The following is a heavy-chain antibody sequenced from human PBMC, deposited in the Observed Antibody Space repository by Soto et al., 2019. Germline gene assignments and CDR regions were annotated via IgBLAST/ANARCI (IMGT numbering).Heavy chain of an antibody. Sequence: GASVKVSCKASGYTFTSYAMHWVRQAPGQRLEWMGWINAGNGNTKYSQKFQGRVTITRDTSASTAYMELSSLRSEDTAVYYCARDQNVLRFLEWPQPLDYWGQGPLVTVSS. D-gene: IGHD3-3*01. CDR3: ARDQNVLRFLEWPQPLDY. CDR1: GYTFTSYA. CDR2: INAGNGNT. J-gene: IGHJ4*02. V-gene: IGHV1-3*01.